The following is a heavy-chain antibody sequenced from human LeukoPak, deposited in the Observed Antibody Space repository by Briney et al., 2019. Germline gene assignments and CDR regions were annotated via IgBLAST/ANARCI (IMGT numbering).Heavy chain of an antibody. CDR2: IGIRGDT. CDR3: ARGGYSDGYYFDS. CDR1: GFTFIDYD. V-gene: IGHV3-13*01. J-gene: IGHJ4*02. D-gene: IGHD5-18*01. Sequence: PGGSLRLSCAASGFTFIDYDMHWVRQVIGKGLEWVSAIGIRGDTHYSGSVKGRFTISRENAESSLYLQMNSLRAEDTAVYYCARGGYSDGYYFDSWGQGTLVTVSS.